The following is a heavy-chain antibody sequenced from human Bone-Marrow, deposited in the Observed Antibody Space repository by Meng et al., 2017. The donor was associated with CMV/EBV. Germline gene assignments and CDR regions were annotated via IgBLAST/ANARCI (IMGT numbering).Heavy chain of an antibody. D-gene: IGHD6-13*01. V-gene: IGHV1-46*02. J-gene: IGHJ4*02. CDR3: AREATEAAAPRKRFDY. CDR2: MNHREGEK. Sequence: KTLNSNKRQWLRQDPGKGLERVGKMNHREGEKWGEKKYQGRITLTRDTYTRSVYMELSSLKSEDAAVYYCAREATEAAAPRKRFDYWGQGTLVTVSS. CDR1: KTLNSNK.